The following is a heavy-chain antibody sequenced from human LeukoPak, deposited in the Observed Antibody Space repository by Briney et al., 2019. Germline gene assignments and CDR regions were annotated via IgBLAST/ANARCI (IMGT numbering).Heavy chain of an antibody. CDR3: ARHQGWEQWLVGRYYFDY. CDR1: VVSMNGYY. CDR2: VDSSGNT. Sequence: SETLSLTCSVSVVSMNGYYWSWLRQSAGNRLEWIGHVDSSGNTNYNPSLESRVTISVDTSKNQFSLKLSSVTAADTAVYYCARHQGWEQWLVGRYYFDYWGQGTLVTVSS. J-gene: IGHJ4*02. D-gene: IGHD6-19*01. V-gene: IGHV4-4*07.